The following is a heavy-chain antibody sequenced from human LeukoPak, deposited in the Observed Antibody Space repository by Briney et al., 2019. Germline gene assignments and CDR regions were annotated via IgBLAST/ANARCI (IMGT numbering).Heavy chain of an antibody. J-gene: IGHJ3*02. CDR3: AGETRARDAFDI. D-gene: IGHD1/OR15-1a*01. CDR2: ISSSGSTI. Sequence: GGSLRLSCAASGFTLSDNYMTWVRQAPGKGLEWVSYISSSGSTIYYADSVKGRFTISRDNAKNSLYLQMNSLRAEDTAVYYCAGETRARDAFDIWGQGTMVTVSS. CDR1: GFTLSDNY. V-gene: IGHV3-11*01.